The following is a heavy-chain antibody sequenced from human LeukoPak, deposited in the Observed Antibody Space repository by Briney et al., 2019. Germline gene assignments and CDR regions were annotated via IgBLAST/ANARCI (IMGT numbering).Heavy chain of an antibody. CDR3: ARDRGPDYYYYGMDV. CDR2: IIPILGIA. D-gene: IGHD3-16*01. V-gene: IGHV1-69*04. CDR1: GGTFSSYA. J-gene: IGHJ6*02. Sequence: SVKVSCKASGGTFSSYAISWVRQAPGQGLEWMGRIIPILGIANYAQKFQGRVTITADKSTSTAYMELSSLRSEDTAVYYCARDRGPDYYYYGMDVWGQGTTVTVSS.